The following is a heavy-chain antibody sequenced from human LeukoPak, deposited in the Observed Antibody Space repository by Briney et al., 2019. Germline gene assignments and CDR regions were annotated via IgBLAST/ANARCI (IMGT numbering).Heavy chain of an antibody. CDR3: ARGGYYDSSGSFDP. Sequence: ASVKVSCKASGYTFNSYGISWVRQAPGQGLEWMGIINPSGGSTRYAQKFQGRVTMTRDTSTSTVYMELSSLRSDDTAVYYCARGGYYDSSGSFDPWGQGTLVTVSS. V-gene: IGHV1-46*02. CDR2: INPSGGST. J-gene: IGHJ5*02. D-gene: IGHD3-22*01. CDR1: GYTFNSYG.